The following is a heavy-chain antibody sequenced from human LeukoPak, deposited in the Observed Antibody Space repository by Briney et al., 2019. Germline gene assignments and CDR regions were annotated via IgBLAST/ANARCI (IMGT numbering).Heavy chain of an antibody. CDR1: GGTFSSYA. D-gene: IGHD3-10*01. J-gene: IGHJ5*02. CDR3: ARGAVITMVRGVIFSWFDP. V-gene: IGHV1-69*06. CDR2: IIPIFGTA. Sequence: ASVKVSCKASGGTFSSYAISWVRQAPGQGLEWMGRIIPIFGTANYAQKFQGRVTITADKSTSTAYVELSSLRSEDTAVYYCARGAVITMVRGVIFSWFDPWGQGTLVTVSS.